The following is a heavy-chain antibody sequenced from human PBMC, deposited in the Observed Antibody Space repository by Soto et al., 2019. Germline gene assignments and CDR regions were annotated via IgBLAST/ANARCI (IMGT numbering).Heavy chain of an antibody. CDR2: ISSSSSYI. CDR1: GFTFSSCI. J-gene: IGHJ4*01. V-gene: IGHV3-21*01. CDR3: AGDRLIGGPSNGPNYLDY. D-gene: IGHD3-16*01. Sequence: EVQLVESGGCLVKPGESLRLSCAASGFTFSSCILNWVRQAPGKGLEWVSSISSSSSYIYYADSVKGRFTTSRDNAKNSLYLQMNSLRAEDTAVYYCAGDRLIGGPSNGPNYLDYWGQGTLVTVSS.